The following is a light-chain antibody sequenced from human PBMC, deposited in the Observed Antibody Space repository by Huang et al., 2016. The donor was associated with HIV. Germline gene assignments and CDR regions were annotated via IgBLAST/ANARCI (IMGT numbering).Light chain of an antibody. Sequence: EIVLTQSPATLSLSPGERATLSCRASHSVNSDLAWYQQTPGQAPRLLIYDASIRATVSPSRFSGSGSGTDFTLTISGLEPEDFALYYCQQRSNWPPEITFGQGTRLEIK. CDR1: HSVNSD. V-gene: IGKV3-11*01. CDR2: DAS. CDR3: QQRSNWPPEIT. J-gene: IGKJ5*01.